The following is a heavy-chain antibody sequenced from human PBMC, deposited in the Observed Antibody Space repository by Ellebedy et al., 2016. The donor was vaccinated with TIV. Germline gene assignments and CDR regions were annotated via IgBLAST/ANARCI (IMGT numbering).Heavy chain of an antibody. V-gene: IGHV3-30-3*01. D-gene: IGHD5-18*01. CDR3: ARGADTTMVWGALDI. Sequence: PGGSLRLSCAASGFTFSSYAMHWVRQAPGKGLEWVAVMSYDGSIKFYADSVKGRFTISRDNVKNSLYLQMNSLRAEDTAVYYCARGADTTMVWGALDIWGQGTVVTVSS. CDR2: MSYDGSIK. J-gene: IGHJ3*02. CDR1: GFTFSSYA.